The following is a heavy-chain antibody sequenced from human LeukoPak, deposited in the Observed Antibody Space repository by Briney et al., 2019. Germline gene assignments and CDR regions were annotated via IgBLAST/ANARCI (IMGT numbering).Heavy chain of an antibody. D-gene: IGHD3-10*01. J-gene: IGHJ5*02. Sequence: GGSLRLSCVASGFTFNNNWMHWVRQAPGKGLVWVSRINNDGSTTSYADSVKGRFTISRDNAKNTLYLQMNNLRAEDTAVYYCARDLSFGAPYNWFDPWGRGTLVTVSS. CDR2: INNDGSTT. CDR3: ARDLSFGAPYNWFDP. V-gene: IGHV3-74*01. CDR1: GFTFNNNW.